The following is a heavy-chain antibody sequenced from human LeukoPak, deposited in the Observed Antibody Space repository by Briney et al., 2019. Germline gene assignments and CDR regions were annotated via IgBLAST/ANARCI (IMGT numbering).Heavy chain of an antibody. D-gene: IGHD6-13*01. CDR2: ISGSGGST. V-gene: IGHV3-23*01. CDR3: AKDRWAGYTADAFDI. J-gene: IGHJ3*02. Sequence: PGGSLRLSCAASGFTVSSNYMSWVRQAPGKGLEWVSAISGSGGSTYYADSVKGRFTISRDNSKNTLYLQMNSLRAEDTAVYYCAKDRWAGYTADAFDIWGQGTMVTVSS. CDR1: GFTVSSNY.